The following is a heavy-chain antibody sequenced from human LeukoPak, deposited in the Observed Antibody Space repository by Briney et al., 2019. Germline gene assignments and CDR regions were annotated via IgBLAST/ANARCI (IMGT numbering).Heavy chain of an antibody. J-gene: IGHJ4*02. CDR2: INHSGST. CDR3: ARTSRLLWFGELLPPYFDY. Sequence: PSETLSLTCAVYGGSFSGYYWSWIRQPPGKGLEWIGEINHSGSTNYNPSLKSRVTISVDTSKNQFSLKLSSVTAADTAVYYCARTSRLLWFGELLPPYFDYWGQGTLVTVSS. V-gene: IGHV4-34*01. D-gene: IGHD3-10*01. CDR1: GGSFSGYY.